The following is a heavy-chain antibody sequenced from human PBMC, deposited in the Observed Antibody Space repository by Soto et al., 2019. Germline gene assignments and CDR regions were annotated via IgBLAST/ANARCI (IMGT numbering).Heavy chain of an antibody. J-gene: IGHJ4*02. V-gene: IGHV3-23*01. CDR2: ISGSGGTT. CDR1: GFTFSSYA. CDR3: ARDGPPLDY. Sequence: GGSLRLSCAASGFTFSSYAMSWVRQAPGKGLEWVSLISGSGGTTYYADSVKGRFTISRDNSKNRLYLQMNSLRSDDTAVYYCARDGPPLDYWGQGTLVTVSS.